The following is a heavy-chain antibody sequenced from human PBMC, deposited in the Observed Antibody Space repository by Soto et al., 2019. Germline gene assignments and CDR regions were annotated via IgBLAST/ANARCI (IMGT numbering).Heavy chain of an antibody. Sequence: SETLSLTCTVSGGSISSSSYYWGWIRQPPGKGLEWIGSIYYSGSTYYNPSLKSRVTISVDTSKNQFSLKLSSVTAADTAVYYCAIILYTGYSSGWAQKYFQHWGQGTLVTVSS. CDR2: IYYSGST. V-gene: IGHV4-39*01. CDR3: AIILYTGYSSGWAQKYFQH. J-gene: IGHJ1*01. D-gene: IGHD6-19*01. CDR1: GGSISSSSYY.